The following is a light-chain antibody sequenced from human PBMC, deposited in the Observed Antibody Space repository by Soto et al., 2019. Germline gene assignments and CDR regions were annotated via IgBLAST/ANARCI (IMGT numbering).Light chain of an antibody. CDR1: SGHSSYA. Sequence: QSVLTQSPSASASLGASVELTCTLISGHSSYAIAWHQLGPEKGPRYLMKLNSDGSHSKGDGIPDRFSGSSSGAERFLTISSLQPEDEADYYCQTWGTGIQVFGTGTKFTVL. CDR3: QTWGTGIQV. V-gene: IGLV4-69*01. J-gene: IGLJ1*01. CDR2: LNSDGSH.